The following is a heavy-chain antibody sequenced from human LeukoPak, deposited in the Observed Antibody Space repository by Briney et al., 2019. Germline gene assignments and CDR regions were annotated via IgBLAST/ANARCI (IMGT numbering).Heavy chain of an antibody. CDR3: ARTAYGGDNWFDP. D-gene: IGHD4-17*01. CDR2: ISYDGSNK. CDR1: GFTFSSYA. V-gene: IGHV3-30-3*01. J-gene: IGHJ5*02. Sequence: QTGGSLRLSCAASGFTFSSYAMHWVRQAPGKGLEWVAVISYDGSNKYYADSVKGRFTISRDNSKNTLYLQMNSLRAEDTAVYYSARTAYGGDNWFDPWGQGTLVTVSS.